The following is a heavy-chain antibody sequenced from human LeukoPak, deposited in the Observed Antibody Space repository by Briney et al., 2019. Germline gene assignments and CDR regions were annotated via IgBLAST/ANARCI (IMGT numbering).Heavy chain of an antibody. V-gene: IGHV4-59*01. J-gene: IGHJ6*03. CDR2: IYYSGST. CDR3: ARVPIPVITIFGVVTARGYYYMDV. D-gene: IGHD3-3*01. CDR1: GGSISSYY. Sequence: PSETLPLTCTVSGGSISSYYWSWIRQPPGKGLEWIGYIYYSGSTNYNPSLKSRVTISVDTSKNQFSLKLSSVTAADTAVYYCARVPIPVITIFGVVTARGYYYMDVWGKGTTVTVSS.